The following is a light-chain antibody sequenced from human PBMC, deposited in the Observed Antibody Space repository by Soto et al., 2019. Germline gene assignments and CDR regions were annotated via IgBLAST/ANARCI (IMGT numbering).Light chain of an antibody. J-gene: IGKJ4*01. CDR1: QSVSSN. CDR2: RAF. V-gene: IGKV3-15*01. Sequence: EIVMTQSPATLSVSPGERATLSCRASQSVSSNLAWYQQNPGQAPRLLIYRAFTRATGIPARFSGSGFGTDFTLTISSLQSEDFAVYYCQQYNNWPLTFGGGTKVDIK. CDR3: QQYNNWPLT.